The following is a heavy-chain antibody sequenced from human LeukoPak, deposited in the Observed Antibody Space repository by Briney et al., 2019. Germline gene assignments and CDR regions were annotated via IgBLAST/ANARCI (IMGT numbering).Heavy chain of an antibody. D-gene: IGHD1-26*01. CDR2: ISSSGSTI. Sequence: GGSLRLSCAASGFTFSDYYMSWIRQAPGKGLEWVSYISSSGSTIYYADFVKGRFTISRDNAKNSLYLQMNSLRAEDAAVYYCVRGSYYGGYFDYWGQGTLVTVSS. J-gene: IGHJ4*02. CDR3: VRGSYYGGYFDY. CDR1: GFTFSDYY. V-gene: IGHV3-11*04.